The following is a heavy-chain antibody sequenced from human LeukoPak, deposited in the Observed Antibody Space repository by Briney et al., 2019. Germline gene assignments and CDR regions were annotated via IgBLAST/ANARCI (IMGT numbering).Heavy chain of an antibody. CDR1: GFTFSNAW. Sequence: GGSLRLSCAASGFTFSNAWMSWVRQAPGKGLEWVGRIKSKTDGGTTDYAAPVKGRFTISRDDSKNTLYLQRNSLKTEDTAVYYCTTLRFTTYYFDYWGQGTLVTVSS. J-gene: IGHJ4*02. D-gene: IGHD3-22*01. V-gene: IGHV3-15*01. CDR2: IKSKTDGGTT. CDR3: TTLRFTTYYFDY.